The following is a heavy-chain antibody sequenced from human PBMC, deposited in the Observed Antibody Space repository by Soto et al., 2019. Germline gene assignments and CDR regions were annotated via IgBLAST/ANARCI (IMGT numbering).Heavy chain of an antibody. J-gene: IGHJ6*02. CDR1: GFTFDDYT. Sequence: GGSLRLSCAASGFTFDDYTMHWVRQAPGKGLEWVSLISWDGGSTYYADSVKGRFTISRDNSKNSLYLQMNSLRTEDTALYYCAKDRASYSYGYMIDYYGMDVWGQGTTVTVSS. CDR2: ISWDGGST. CDR3: AKDRASYSYGYMIDYYGMDV. D-gene: IGHD5-18*01. V-gene: IGHV3-43*01.